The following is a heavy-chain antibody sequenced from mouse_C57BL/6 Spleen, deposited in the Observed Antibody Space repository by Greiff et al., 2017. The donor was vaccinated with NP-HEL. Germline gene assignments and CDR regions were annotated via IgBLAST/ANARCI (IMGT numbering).Heavy chain of an antibody. J-gene: IGHJ4*01. V-gene: IGHV5-4*01. CDR1: GFTFSSYA. D-gene: IGHD2-1*01. Sequence: EVKLVESGGGLVKPGGSLKLSCAASGFTFSSYAMSWVRQTPEKRLEWVATISDGGSYTYYPDNVKGRFTISRDNAKNNLYLQMSHLKSEDTAMYYCARENGNRAMDYWGQGTSVTVSS. CDR3: ARENGNRAMDY. CDR2: ISDGGSYT.